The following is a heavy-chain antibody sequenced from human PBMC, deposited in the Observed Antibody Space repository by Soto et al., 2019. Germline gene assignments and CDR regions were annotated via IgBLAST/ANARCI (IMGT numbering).Heavy chain of an antibody. V-gene: IGHV4-59*01. CDR1: GCSISGYY. CDR3: ARDLWGYCGTDCYPLDV. J-gene: IGHJ6*02. Sequence: SETLSLTCTFSGCSISGYYWIWIRQPPGKGLEWIGYMYNTGSTVYNPSFKSRVTISVDTSKNQFSLKLNSVTAADTAVYYCARDLWGYCGTDCYPLDVWGQGTTVTVSS. D-gene: IGHD2-21*02. CDR2: MYNTGST.